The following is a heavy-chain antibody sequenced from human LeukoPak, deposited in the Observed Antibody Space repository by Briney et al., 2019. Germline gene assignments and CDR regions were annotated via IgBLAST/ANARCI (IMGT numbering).Heavy chain of an antibody. V-gene: IGHV1-69*04. D-gene: IGHD3-22*01. J-gene: IGHJ4*02. CDR2: IIPILGVA. Sequence: SVKVSRKASGGTFSSYAFSWVRQAPGQGLEWMGRIIPILGVATYAHKFQGRVTITADKSTSTAYMELSSLRSEDTAVYYCARGGIYYYDSSGQFDYWGQGTLVTVSS. CDR3: ARGGIYYYDSSGQFDY. CDR1: GGTFSSYA.